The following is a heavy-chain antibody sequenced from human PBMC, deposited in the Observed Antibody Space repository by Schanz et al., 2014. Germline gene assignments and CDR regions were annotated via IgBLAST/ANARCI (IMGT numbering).Heavy chain of an antibody. D-gene: IGHD2-2*01. CDR2: ISSGGGST. Sequence: EVQLLESGGGLVQPGGSLRLSCASSGFSFTTYAMSWVRQAPGKGLEWVSSISSGGGSTYYADSVKGRFTISRGNSKNTQYLQMKSLRAEDTAVYYCARVKYCTITRCYRTETEGIYYMDVWGKGTTVTVSS. J-gene: IGHJ6*03. CDR1: GFSFTTYA. CDR3: ARVKYCTITRCYRTETEGIYYMDV. V-gene: IGHV3-23*01.